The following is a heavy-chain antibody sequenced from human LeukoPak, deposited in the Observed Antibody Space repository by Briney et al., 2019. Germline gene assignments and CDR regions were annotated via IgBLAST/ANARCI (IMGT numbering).Heavy chain of an antibody. CDR1: GFTFSSYA. CDR3: ANEGSSWLSWYFDY. D-gene: IGHD6-13*01. CDR2: ISGSGGST. J-gene: IGHJ4*02. V-gene: IGHV3-23*01. Sequence: GGSLRPSCAASGFTFSSYAMSWLRQAPGKGLEWVSAISGSGGSTYYADSVKGRFTISRDNSKNTLYLQMNSLRAEDTAVYYCANEGSSWLSWYFDYWGQGTLVTVSS.